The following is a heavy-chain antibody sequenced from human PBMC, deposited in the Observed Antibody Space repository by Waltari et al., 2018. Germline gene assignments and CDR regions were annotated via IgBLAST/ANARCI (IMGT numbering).Heavy chain of an antibody. V-gene: IGHV2-5*01. CDR3: AKDQAIQQWLVRGYYFDY. J-gene: IGHJ4*02. Sequence: QITLKESGPTLVKPTQTLTLTCTFSGFSLSTSGVGVGWIRQPPGKALEWLALIYWNDDKRYSPSLKSRLTSTKDTSKNQVVLTMTNMDPVDTAVYYCAKDQAIQQWLVRGYYFDYWGQGTLVTVSS. CDR1: GFSLSTSGVG. D-gene: IGHD6-19*01. CDR2: IYWNDDK.